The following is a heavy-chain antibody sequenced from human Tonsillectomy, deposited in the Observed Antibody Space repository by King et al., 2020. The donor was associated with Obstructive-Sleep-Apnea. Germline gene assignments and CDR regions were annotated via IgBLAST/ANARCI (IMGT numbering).Heavy chain of an antibody. Sequence: DVQLVESGGGLVQPGGSLRLSCAASGFTFSSYWMNWVRQAPGKGLEWVANIKQDGSEKYYVDSVKGRFTISRDNAKNSLYLQMNSLRAEDTAVYYCARNWCSGGSCYFPSHYYGMDVWGQGTTVTVSS. D-gene: IGHD2-15*01. J-gene: IGHJ6*02. V-gene: IGHV3-7*01. CDR2: IKQDGSEK. CDR3: ARNWCSGGSCYFPSHYYGMDV. CDR1: GFTFSSYW.